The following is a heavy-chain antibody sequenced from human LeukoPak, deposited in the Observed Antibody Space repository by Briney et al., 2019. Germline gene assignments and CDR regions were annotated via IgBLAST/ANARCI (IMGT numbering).Heavy chain of an antibody. CDR1: GYTFTSYY. D-gene: IGHD3-22*01. Sequence: ASVKVSCKASGYTFTSYYMHWVRQAPGQGLEWMGIINPSGGSTSYAQKFQGRVTMTRDTSTSTVYMELSSLRSEDTAVYYCARDYSPYYYDSSGWSIGQHWGQGTLVTVSS. CDR2: INPSGGST. CDR3: ARDYSPYYYDSSGWSIGQH. J-gene: IGHJ1*01. V-gene: IGHV1-46*01.